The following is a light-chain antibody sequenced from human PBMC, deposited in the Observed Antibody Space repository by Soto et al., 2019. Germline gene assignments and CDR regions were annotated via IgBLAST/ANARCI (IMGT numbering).Light chain of an antibody. CDR3: CSYAGSNTHVV. J-gene: IGLJ2*01. Sequence: QSALTQPRSVSGSPGQSVTISCTGTSSDVGAYNCVSWYQQHPGKAPRLMIYDVTKRSSGVPDRFSGSKSGSTASLTISGLQAEDEADYYCCSYAGSNTHVVFGGGTKLTVL. CDR2: DVT. V-gene: IGLV2-11*01. CDR1: SSDVGAYNC.